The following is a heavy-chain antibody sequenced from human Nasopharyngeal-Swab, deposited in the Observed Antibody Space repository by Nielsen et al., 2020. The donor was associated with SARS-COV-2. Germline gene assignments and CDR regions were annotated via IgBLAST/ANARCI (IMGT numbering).Heavy chain of an antibody. J-gene: IGHJ6*03. CDR1: GFTFSSYS. CDR3: ARARRGVDYYMDV. CDR2: ISSSSYI. D-gene: IGHD3-10*01. Sequence: GESLKIACAASGFTFSSYSMNWARQAPGKGLEWASSISSSSYIYYADSVKGRFTISRDNAKNSLYLQMNSLRAEDTAVYYCARARRGVDYYMDVWGKGTTVTVSS. V-gene: IGHV3-21*01.